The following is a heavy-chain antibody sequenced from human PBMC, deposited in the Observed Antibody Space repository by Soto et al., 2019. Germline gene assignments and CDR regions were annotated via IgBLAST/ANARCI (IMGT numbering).Heavy chain of an antibody. J-gene: IGHJ6*02. V-gene: IGHV3-48*03. CDR3: ARDQEAGSFFPYYYGMDV. D-gene: IGHD6-13*01. Sequence: ALRLSCATSGFTFSSYEMNWVRQAPGKGLEWVSYISSSGNTIYYADSVKGRFTISRDNAKNSLYLQMDSLRAEDTAVYYCARDQEAGSFFPYYYGMDVWGQGTTVTVSS. CDR2: ISSSGNTI. CDR1: GFTFSSYE.